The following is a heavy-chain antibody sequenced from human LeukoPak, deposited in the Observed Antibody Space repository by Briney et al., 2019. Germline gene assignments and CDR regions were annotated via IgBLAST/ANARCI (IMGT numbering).Heavy chain of an antibody. CDR2: INPNSGGT. Sequence: ASVKVSCKASGYTFTGYYMHWVRQAPGQGLEWMGWINPNSGGTNYAQKVQGRVTMTRDTSISTAYMELSRLRSDDTAVYYCARDDGVVPAAMGSNWFDPWGQGTLVTVSS. J-gene: IGHJ5*02. CDR1: GYTFTGYY. D-gene: IGHD2-2*01. CDR3: ARDDGVVPAAMGSNWFDP. V-gene: IGHV1-2*02.